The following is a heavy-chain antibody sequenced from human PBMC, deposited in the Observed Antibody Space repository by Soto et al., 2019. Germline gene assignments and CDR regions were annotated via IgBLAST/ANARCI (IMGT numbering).Heavy chain of an antibody. CDR2: IFSSGES. D-gene: IGHD3-10*01. CDR3: ARGGIGMVRTFDH. CDR1: GFTVSSTY. V-gene: IGHV3-53*01. Sequence: GGSLRLSCAASGFTVSSTYMSWVRQAPGKGLEWVSIIFSSGESFYADSVKGRFTISRDSSDNTVYLQMNSLRAEDTAVYYCARGGIGMVRTFDHWGQGTLVTVSS. J-gene: IGHJ4*02.